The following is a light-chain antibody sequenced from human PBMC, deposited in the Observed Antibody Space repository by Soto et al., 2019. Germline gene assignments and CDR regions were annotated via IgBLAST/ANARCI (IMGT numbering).Light chain of an antibody. CDR1: QSISTY. V-gene: IGKV1-39*01. J-gene: IGKJ4*01. CDR2: AAS. CDR3: QHGYSTPLT. Sequence: DIQMTQSPSSLSASVGARVTITCRASQSISTYLHWYQQKPGKAPNLLIYAASTLQSGVPSRFSGSGSGTDFTLTISSLQPEDFATYFCQHGYSTPLTVGGGTKVDIK.